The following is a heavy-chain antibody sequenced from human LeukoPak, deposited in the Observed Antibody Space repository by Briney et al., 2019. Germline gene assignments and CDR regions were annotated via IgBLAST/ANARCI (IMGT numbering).Heavy chain of an antibody. CDR3: ARDPSLWFGELFIDY. Sequence: ASVKVSCKASGYTFTSYAMNWVRQAPGQGLEWMGWINPNSGGTNYAQKFQGRVTMTRDTSISTAYMELSRLRSDDTAVYYCARDPSLWFGELFIDYWGQGTLVTVSS. CDR2: INPNSGGT. D-gene: IGHD3-10*01. V-gene: IGHV1-2*02. CDR1: GYTFTSYA. J-gene: IGHJ4*02.